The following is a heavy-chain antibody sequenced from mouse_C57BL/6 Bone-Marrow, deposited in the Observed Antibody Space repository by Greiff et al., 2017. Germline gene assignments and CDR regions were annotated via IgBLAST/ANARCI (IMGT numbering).Heavy chain of an antibody. Sequence: QVQLQQPGAELVKPGASVKMSCKASGYNFTSYWITWVKQRPGQGLEWIGDIYPGSGSTNYNEKFKSKATLPVDTSSSTAYMQLSSLTSEDSAVYYCARYGSYGSSYHYFDYWGQGTTLTVSS. D-gene: IGHD1-1*01. CDR1: GYNFTSYW. J-gene: IGHJ2*01. CDR3: ARYGSYGSSYHYFDY. CDR2: IYPGSGST. V-gene: IGHV1-55*01.